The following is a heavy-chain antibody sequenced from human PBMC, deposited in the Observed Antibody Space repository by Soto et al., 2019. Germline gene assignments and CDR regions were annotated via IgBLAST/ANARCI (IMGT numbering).Heavy chain of an antibody. V-gene: IGHV3-23*01. J-gene: IGHJ4*02. CDR3: AKDTGRGGGSVFDY. Sequence: EVQLLESGGGLVQPGGSLRLSCAASGFTFSNSAMSWVRQAPGKGLEWVSAIGGRGGSTYYADSVKGRFTISRDDSKNTLNLQMSSLRAEDTALYYCAKDTGRGGGSVFDYWGQGTLVTVSS. D-gene: IGHD2-15*01. CDR2: IGGRGGST. CDR1: GFTFSNSA.